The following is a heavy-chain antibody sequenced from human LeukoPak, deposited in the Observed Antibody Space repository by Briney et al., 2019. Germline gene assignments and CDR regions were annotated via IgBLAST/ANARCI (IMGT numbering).Heavy chain of an antibody. Sequence: GWSLRLSCAASGFSFSTSTMNWVRQAPGKGLEWISSIGKTSRDMYYADSVRGRFTISRDNAKNSLFLLMNSLRVEDTSVYYCVRGDNRVYWGQGTLVTVSS. CDR2: IGKTSRDM. CDR3: VRGDNRVY. CDR1: GFSFSTST. V-gene: IGHV3-21*01. J-gene: IGHJ4*02. D-gene: IGHD1-14*01.